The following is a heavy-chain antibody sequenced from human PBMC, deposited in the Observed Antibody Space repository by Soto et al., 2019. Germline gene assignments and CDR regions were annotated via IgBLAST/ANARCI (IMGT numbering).Heavy chain of an antibody. CDR2: INPNSGGT. D-gene: IGHD2-2*02. CDR1: GYTFSGYY. J-gene: IGHJ6*02. Sequence: QEQLVQSGAEVKKPGASVKVSCKASGYTFSGYYIHWLRQAPGQGLEWMGWINPNSGGTNYAQKFQGRVTVTRDTPTSTAYMELSRLTSVDTAVYYCARSLTEGYCTITGCYTRPLYGMDVWGQGTTVTVSS. V-gene: IGHV1-2*02. CDR3: ARSLTEGYCTITGCYTRPLYGMDV.